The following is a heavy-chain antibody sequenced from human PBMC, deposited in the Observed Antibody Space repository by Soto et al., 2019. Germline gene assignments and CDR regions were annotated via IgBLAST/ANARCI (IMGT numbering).Heavy chain of an antibody. D-gene: IGHD5-12*01. V-gene: IGHV1-18*01. CDR3: ARDQYSGYEASAFDI. CDR2: ISAYNGNT. CDR1: GYTFTSYG. J-gene: IGHJ3*02. Sequence: VASVKVSCKASGYTFTSYGISWVRQAPGQGLEWMGWISAYNGNTNYAQKLQGRVTMTTDTSTSTAYMELRSLRSDDTAVYYCARDQYSGYEASAFDIWGQGTMVTVSS.